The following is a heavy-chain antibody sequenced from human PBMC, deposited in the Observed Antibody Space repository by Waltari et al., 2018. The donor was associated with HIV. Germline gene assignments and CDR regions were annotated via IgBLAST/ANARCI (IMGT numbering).Heavy chain of an antibody. V-gene: IGHV4-34*02. D-gene: IGHD2-2*01. CDR3: ARGSPYVVIPAALKLRAAKGGNWFDP. J-gene: IGHJ5*02. CDR2: INHSGSP. Sequence: QVRLQQWGAGLLKPSETLSLTCAVYGDSFNDYYWGWIRQSPWKGLEGIGEINHSGSPSYNPSLKGRVTISVDTSKNQFSLRLSSVTAADTAMYYCARGSPYVVIPAALKLRAAKGGNWFDPWSQGTLVTVSS. CDR1: GDSFNDYY.